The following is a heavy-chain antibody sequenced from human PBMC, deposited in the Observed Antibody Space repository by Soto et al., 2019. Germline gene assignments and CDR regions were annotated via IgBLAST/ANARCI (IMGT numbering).Heavy chain of an antibody. Sequence: QVQLVESGGGVVQPGTSLRLSCEASGFTFSSYGMDWVRQAPGKGLEWVAVIWSDGSNRYYADSVKARFTISRDNSKNTLYLQMNSLRAEDRGVYYCARGSDVLRYSHMDVWGQGTTVTVSS. J-gene: IGHJ6*02. CDR2: IWSDGSNR. CDR1: GFTFSSYG. V-gene: IGHV3-33*01. CDR3: ARGSDVLRYSHMDV. D-gene: IGHD3-9*01.